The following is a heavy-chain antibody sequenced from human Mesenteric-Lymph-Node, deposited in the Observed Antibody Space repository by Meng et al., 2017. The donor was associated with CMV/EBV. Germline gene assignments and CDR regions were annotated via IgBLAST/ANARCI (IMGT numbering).Heavy chain of an antibody. J-gene: IGHJ4*02. CDR3: ARGGKYQVPIDY. CDR2: IHYTGNT. CDR1: GGSISSSFYY. D-gene: IGHD2-2*01. V-gene: IGHV4-39*07. Sequence: SETLSLTCTVSGGSISSSFYYWGWIRQPPGKGLEWIGSIHYTGNTYFHPYLKSRVTISVDTSKNQFSLKLSSVTAADTALYYCARGGKYQVPIDYWGQGTLVNVSS.